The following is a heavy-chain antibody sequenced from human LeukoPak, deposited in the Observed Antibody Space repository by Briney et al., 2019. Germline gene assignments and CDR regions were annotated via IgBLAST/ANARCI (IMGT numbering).Heavy chain of an antibody. CDR1: GFIVSSNY. D-gene: IGHD4-23*01. CDR3: ASIFHYYGGQADV. V-gene: IGHV3-53*01. J-gene: IGHJ6*04. CDR2: IYSGGST. Sequence: GGSLRLSCAASGFIVSSNYMSWVRQAPGKGLEWVSVIYSGGSTYYADSVKGRFTISRDNSKNTLYLQMNSLRAEDTTVYYCASIFHYYGGQADVWGKGTTVTVSS.